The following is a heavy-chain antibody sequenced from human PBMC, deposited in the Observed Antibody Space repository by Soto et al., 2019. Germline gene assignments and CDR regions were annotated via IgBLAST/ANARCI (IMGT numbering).Heavy chain of an antibody. V-gene: IGHV4-34*01. CDR3: ARDFKITMVRGVIPLYNWFDP. Sequence: PSETLSLTCAVYGGSSSGYYWSWIRQPPGKGLEWIGEINHSGSTNYNPSLKSRVTISVDTSKNQFSLKLSSVTAADTAVYYCARDFKITMVRGVIPLYNWFDPWGQGTLVTVSS. D-gene: IGHD3-10*01. CDR2: INHSGST. CDR1: GGSSSGYY. J-gene: IGHJ5*02.